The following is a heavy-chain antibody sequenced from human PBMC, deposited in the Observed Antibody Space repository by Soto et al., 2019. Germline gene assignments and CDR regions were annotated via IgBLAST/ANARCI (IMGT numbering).Heavy chain of an antibody. Sequence: QVQLVQSGAEVKKPGASVKVSCKASGYTFTNYAIHWVRQAPGQRLEWMGWINAANGNTKYSQKFQGRVTITRDTSARTLYMELSSLRSEDTAVYYCARENGFGELFSDYWGQGTLVTVSS. D-gene: IGHD3-10*01. CDR3: ARENGFGELFSDY. J-gene: IGHJ4*02. V-gene: IGHV1-3*01. CDR2: INAANGNT. CDR1: GYTFTNYA.